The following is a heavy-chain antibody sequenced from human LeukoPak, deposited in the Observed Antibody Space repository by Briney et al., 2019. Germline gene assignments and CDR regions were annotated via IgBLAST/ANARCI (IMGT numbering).Heavy chain of an antibody. CDR1: GGSFSTNY. V-gene: IGHV4-4*08. CDR2: IHTSGDT. Sequence: SETLSLTRTVSGGSFSTNYWSWLRQPPGKGLEWIGYIHTSGDTNYNPSLKSRVTTSIDTSRNQFSLELTSVTAADTALYYCARHTSRWPNRVLDSWGQGSLVTVSS. J-gene: IGHJ4*02. CDR3: ARHTSRWPNRVLDS. D-gene: IGHD6-13*01.